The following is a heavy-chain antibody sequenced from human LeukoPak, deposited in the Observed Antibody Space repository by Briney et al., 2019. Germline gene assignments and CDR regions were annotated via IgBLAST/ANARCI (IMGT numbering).Heavy chain of an antibody. CDR1: GFTFSSYY. J-gene: IGHJ4*02. CDR3: AKDFPSGRQPGGRTY. CDR2: TNTDGSGT. Sequence: GGSLRLSCAASGFTFSSYYMHWVRQAPGKGLVWVSRTNTDGSGTSYADSVKGRFTISRDNAKSTLYLQMNSLRAEDTAVYYCAKDFPSGRQPGGRTYWGQGTLVTVSS. V-gene: IGHV3-74*01. D-gene: IGHD2-15*01.